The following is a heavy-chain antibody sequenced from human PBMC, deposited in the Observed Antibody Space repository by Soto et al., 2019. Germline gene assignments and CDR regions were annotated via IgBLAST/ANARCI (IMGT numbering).Heavy chain of an antibody. Sequence: PGESLKISCQGSGYNFNTHWLGWVRQMPGKGLEWMGIIYPGDSDTRYSPSFQGQVTMSADKSISTAYLQWSSLEASDTAMYYCVRRKEMATIDFWGQGTLVTVSS. CDR2: IYPGDSDT. CDR3: VRRKEMATIDF. D-gene: IGHD5-12*01. V-gene: IGHV5-51*01. CDR1: GYNFNTHW. J-gene: IGHJ4*02.